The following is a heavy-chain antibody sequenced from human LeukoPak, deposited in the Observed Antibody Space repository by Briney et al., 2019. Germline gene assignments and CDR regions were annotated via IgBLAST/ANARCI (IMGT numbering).Heavy chain of an antibody. V-gene: IGHV3-23*01. D-gene: IGHD3-9*01. CDR3: AKWGDYDVLTGYYDSDY. Sequence: GASLRLSCAASGFTFSNYAMSWVRQAPGKGLHWLSAITLSGGTTYYAHSMKGRFTSSRDNSKNTLYLQMNTLRAEDTAVYYCAKWGDYDVLTGYYDSDYWGQGTLVTVSS. CDR2: ITLSGGTT. CDR1: GFTFSNYA. J-gene: IGHJ4*02.